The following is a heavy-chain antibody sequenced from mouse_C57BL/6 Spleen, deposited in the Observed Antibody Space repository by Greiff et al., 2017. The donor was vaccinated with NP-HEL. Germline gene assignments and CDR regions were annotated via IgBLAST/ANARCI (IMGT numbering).Heavy chain of an antibody. D-gene: IGHD1-1*01. V-gene: IGHV14-1*01. J-gene: IGHJ1*03. CDR2: IDPEDGDT. CDR3: TTSPYYGSSYWYFDV. Sequence: EVQLQQSGAELVRPGASVKLSCTASGFNIKDYYMHWVKQRPEQGLEWIGRIDPEDGDTEYAPKFQGKATMTADTSSNTAYLQLSSLTSEDTAVYYWTTSPYYGSSYWYFDVWGTGTTVTVSS. CDR1: GFNIKDYY.